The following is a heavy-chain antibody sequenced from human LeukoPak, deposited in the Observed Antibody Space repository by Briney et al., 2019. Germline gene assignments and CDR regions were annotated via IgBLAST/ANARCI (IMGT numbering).Heavy chain of an antibody. D-gene: IGHD3-3*01. CDR3: ARGPKYYDFWSGYSVTLDY. V-gene: IGHV4-4*07. CDR1: GGSISSYY. CDR2: IYTSGST. J-gene: IGHJ4*02. Sequence: PSETLSLTCTVSGGSISSYYWSWLRQPAGKVLEWIGRIYTSGSTNYNPPLKKRVTMSVDTSKNQFSLKLSSVTAADTAVDYCARGPKYYDFWSGYSVTLDYWGQGTLVTVSS.